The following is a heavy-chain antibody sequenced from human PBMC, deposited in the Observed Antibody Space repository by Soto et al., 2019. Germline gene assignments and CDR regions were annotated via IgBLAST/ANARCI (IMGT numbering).Heavy chain of an antibody. Sequence: QLQLQESGPGLVKPSETLSLTCTVSGGSISSSSYYWGWIRQPPGKGLEWIGSIYYSGSTYYNPSLKSRVTIAVDTSKNQFSLKLSSVTAADTAVYYCAIHVFESSGWYHSRASDYWGQGTLVTVSS. V-gene: IGHV4-39*01. D-gene: IGHD6-19*01. CDR2: IYYSGST. J-gene: IGHJ4*02. CDR1: GGSISSSSYY. CDR3: AIHVFESSGWYHSRASDY.